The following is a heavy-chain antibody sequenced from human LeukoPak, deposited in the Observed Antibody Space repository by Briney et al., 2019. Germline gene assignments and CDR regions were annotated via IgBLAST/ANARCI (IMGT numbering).Heavy chain of an antibody. Sequence: GGSLRLSCAASGFTFSGFAMSWLRRTPGKGLEWVSGISGSGDNPLYADSVKGRFTISRDNSKNTLYLEMNSLRAEDTAIYYCAKMKGHPLPKYYMDVWGQGTTVTVSS. J-gene: IGHJ6*01. CDR1: GFTFSGFA. V-gene: IGHV3-23*01. CDR3: AKMKGHPLPKYYMDV. D-gene: IGHD1-26*01. CDR2: ISGSGDNP.